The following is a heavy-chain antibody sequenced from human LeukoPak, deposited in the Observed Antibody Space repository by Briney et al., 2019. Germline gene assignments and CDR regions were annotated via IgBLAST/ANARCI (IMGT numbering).Heavy chain of an antibody. CDR1: GYTFTSYG. Sequence: GGSVKVSCAASGYTFTSYGINWVRQAPGKGLEWVGRIYAYKGNTNYAQKLQGRVTITTDTSTSTDYMELRSLRSEDTAVYYCARDRYSSSWYETDYWGQGTLVTVSS. CDR2: IYAYKGNT. J-gene: IGHJ4*02. V-gene: IGHV1-18*04. CDR3: ARDRYSSSWYETDY. D-gene: IGHD6-13*01.